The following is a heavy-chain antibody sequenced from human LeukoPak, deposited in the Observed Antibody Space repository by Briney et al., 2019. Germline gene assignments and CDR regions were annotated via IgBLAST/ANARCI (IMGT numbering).Heavy chain of an antibody. CDR2: INHSGST. J-gene: IGHJ4*02. D-gene: IGHD6-13*01. Sequence: PSETLSLTCAVYGGSFSGYYWSWIRQPPGKGLEWIGEINHSGSTNYNPSLKSRVTISVDTSKNQFSLKLSSVTAADTAVYYCASLYSSSWPDYWGQGTLVTVSS. CDR3: ASLYSSSWPDY. V-gene: IGHV4-34*01. CDR1: GGSFSGYY.